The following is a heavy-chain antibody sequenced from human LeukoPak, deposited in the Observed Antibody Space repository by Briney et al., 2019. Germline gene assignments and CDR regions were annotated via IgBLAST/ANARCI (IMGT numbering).Heavy chain of an antibody. Sequence: QPGGSLRLACAASGFTFSSFAMSWVRQAPGKGLEWVSVISDIGDTTYYANYVKGRFSIFRDNSKNTLYLQMNSLSADDTAVYYCAKVGAAGIAVVFIDYWGQGTLVTVSS. J-gene: IGHJ4*02. V-gene: IGHV3-23*01. D-gene: IGHD6-19*01. CDR2: ISDIGDTT. CDR3: AKVGAAGIAVVFIDY. CDR1: GFTFSSFA.